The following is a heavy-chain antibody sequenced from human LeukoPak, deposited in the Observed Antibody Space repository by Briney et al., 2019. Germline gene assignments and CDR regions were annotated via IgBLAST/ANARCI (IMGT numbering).Heavy chain of an antibody. D-gene: IGHD6-13*01. V-gene: IGHV3-21*01. CDR3: ARDGAAKSLPFFDY. CDR2: ISSSSSYI. Sequence: GGSLRLSCAASGFTFSSYSMNWVRQATGKGLEGVSSISSSSSYIYYADSVKGRFTISRDNAKNSLYLQMNRLRAEDTAVYYCARDGAAKSLPFFDYWGQGTLVTVSS. CDR1: GFTFSSYS. J-gene: IGHJ4*02.